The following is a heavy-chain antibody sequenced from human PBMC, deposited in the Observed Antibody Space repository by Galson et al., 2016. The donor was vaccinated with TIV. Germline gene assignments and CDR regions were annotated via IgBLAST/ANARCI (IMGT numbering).Heavy chain of an antibody. CDR1: GFTFDDFD. CDR3: ARVASCGGTCYYFGF. V-gene: IGHV3-20*04. CDR2: VNWNGVGT. Sequence: SLRLSCAASGFTFDDFDMTWVRQGPGRGLEWVSGVNWNGVGTSYADSVKGRFTISRDSAKNSLYLQMNSLGVEDTALCYCARVASCGGTCYYFGFWGQGTLVAVSS. J-gene: IGHJ4*02. D-gene: IGHD2-21*01.